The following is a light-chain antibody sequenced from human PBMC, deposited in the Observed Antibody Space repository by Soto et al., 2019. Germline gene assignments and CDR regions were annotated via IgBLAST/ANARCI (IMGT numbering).Light chain of an antibody. Sequence: EIVLTPSPAPVSLSPGERAPISCRASQSVSIYLAWYQQNPGQAPRLLIYDASNRASDIPARFSGSGSETDFTLTISRLEPEDFAIYYCQQRSNWPLTFGGGTKVDIK. J-gene: IGKJ4*01. CDR3: QQRSNWPLT. CDR2: DAS. V-gene: IGKV3-11*01. CDR1: QSVSIY.